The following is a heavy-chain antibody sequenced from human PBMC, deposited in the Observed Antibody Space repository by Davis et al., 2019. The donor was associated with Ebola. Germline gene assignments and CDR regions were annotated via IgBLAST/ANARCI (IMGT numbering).Heavy chain of an antibody. D-gene: IGHD6-13*01. V-gene: IGHV1-2*02. CDR2: INPNSGGT. CDR1: GYTFTGYY. J-gene: IGHJ4*02. Sequence: ASVKVSCKASGYTFTGYYMHWVRQAPGQGLEWMGWINPNSGGTNYAQKFQGRVTMTRDTSISTAYMELSRLRSDDTAVYYCARDLSRIAAVGTPPNYWGQGTLVTVSS. CDR3: ARDLSRIAAVGTPPNY.